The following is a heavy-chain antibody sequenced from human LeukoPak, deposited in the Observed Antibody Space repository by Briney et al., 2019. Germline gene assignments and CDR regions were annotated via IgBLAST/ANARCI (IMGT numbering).Heavy chain of an antibody. V-gene: IGHV4-34*01. CDR1: GGSFSGYY. CDR2: FNHNGST. Sequence: WETLSLTCAVYGGSFSGYYLSWIRQAPGKGLEWIGDFNHNGSTNYNPSLKSRVTISVDTSKNQFSQKPRSVTAADTAVYYCARGYCSSTRCYYILFDPWRRGKVITVSS. J-gene: IGHJ5*02. D-gene: IGHD2-2*01. CDR3: ARGYCSSTRCYYILFDP.